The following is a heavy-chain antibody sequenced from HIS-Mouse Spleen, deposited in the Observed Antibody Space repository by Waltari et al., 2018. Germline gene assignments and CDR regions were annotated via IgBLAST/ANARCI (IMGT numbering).Heavy chain of an antibody. CDR2: INHSGST. D-gene: IGHD1-26*01. J-gene: IGHJ4*02. Sequence: QVQLQQRGAGLLKPSETLSLTCAVHGGSFSGYYWSWIRQPPGKGLEWIGEINHSGSTNYNPSLKSRVTISVDTSKNQFSLKLSSVTAADTAVYYCARMGPASGSYGDYWGQGTLVTVSS. CDR1: GGSFSGYY. V-gene: IGHV4-34*01. CDR3: ARMGPASGSYGDY.